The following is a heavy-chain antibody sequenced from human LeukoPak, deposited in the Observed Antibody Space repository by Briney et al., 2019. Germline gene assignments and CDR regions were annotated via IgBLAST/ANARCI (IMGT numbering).Heavy chain of an antibody. V-gene: IGHV4-4*07. D-gene: IGHD3-10*01. CDR2: IFTSGSP. CDR3: ARGIDRFGDLNWFDP. CDR1: GGSISSYY. Sequence: SETLSLTCTVSGGSISSYYWTWIRQPVGKGLEWLGRIFTSGSPTYNSSLESRLTISIDKSKNQFFLKLNSVTAADTAVYYCARGIDRFGDLNWFDPWGQGTLVTGSS. J-gene: IGHJ5*02.